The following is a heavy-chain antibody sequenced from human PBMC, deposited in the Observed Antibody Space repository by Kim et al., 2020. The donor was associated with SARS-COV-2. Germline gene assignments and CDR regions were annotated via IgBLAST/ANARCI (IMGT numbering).Heavy chain of an antibody. V-gene: IGHV1-18*01. Sequence: ASVKVSCKASGYTFTTFGVTWVRQAPGQGLEWMGWISPYNGNTNYAQNLQGRVTMTTDTSTSTAYMELRSLRYDDTAVYYCVRGRSGPDYWGQGTLVTVSS. CDR3: VRGRSGPDY. CDR2: ISPYNGNT. D-gene: IGHD3-22*01. CDR1: GYTFTTFG. J-gene: IGHJ4*02.